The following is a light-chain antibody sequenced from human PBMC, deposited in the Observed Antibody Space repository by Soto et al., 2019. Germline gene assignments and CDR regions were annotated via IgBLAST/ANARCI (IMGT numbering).Light chain of an antibody. V-gene: IGLV2-14*01. CDR2: EVS. Sequence: QSALTQPASVSGSPGQSITISCTGTSSDVGGYNYVSWYQQHPGKAPKLMIYEVSNRPSGVSNRFSGSRSGNTASLTVSGLQPEDEADYYCTSYAGNNNFVFGTGTKVTVL. CDR3: TSYAGNNNFV. CDR1: SSDVGGYNY. J-gene: IGLJ1*01.